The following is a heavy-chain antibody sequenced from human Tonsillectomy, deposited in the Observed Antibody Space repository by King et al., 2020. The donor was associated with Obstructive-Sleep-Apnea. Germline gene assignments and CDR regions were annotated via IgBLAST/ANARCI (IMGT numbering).Heavy chain of an antibody. CDR3: ARERGSGWYRYFQH. CDR1: GFTFSSYG. J-gene: IGHJ1*01. V-gene: IGHV3-33*01. Sequence: VQLVESGGGVVQPGRSLRLSCAASGFTFSSYGMHWVRQAPGKGLEWVALIWYGGTNKYYADSVKGRFTISRDNSKNPLYLQMNSRRAEDTAVYYCARERGSGWYRYFQHWGQGTLVTVSS. D-gene: IGHD6-19*01. CDR2: IWYGGTNK.